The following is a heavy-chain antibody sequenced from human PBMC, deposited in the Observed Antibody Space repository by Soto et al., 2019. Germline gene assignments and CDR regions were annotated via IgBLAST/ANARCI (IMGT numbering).Heavy chain of an antibody. J-gene: IGHJ4*02. V-gene: IGHV3-66*01. CDR3: ARGGGYCSGGSCYYLGW. D-gene: IGHD2-15*01. CDR2: IYSGGST. CDR1: GFTVSSNY. Sequence: EVQLVESGGGLVQPGGSPRLSCAASGFTVSSNYMNWVRQAPGKGLEWVSVIYSGGSTSYADSVKGRFTISRDNSKNTLYLQMNSLRAEDTAVYYCARGGGYCSGGSCYYLGWWGQGTLVTVSS.